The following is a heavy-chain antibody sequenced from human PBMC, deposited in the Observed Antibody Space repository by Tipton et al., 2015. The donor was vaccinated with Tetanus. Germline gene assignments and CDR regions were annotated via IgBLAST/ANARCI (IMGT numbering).Heavy chain of an antibody. CDR2: IYSPGTT. CDR3: ARDGGNYFYYGMNV. CDR1: GGSISNHY. J-gene: IGHJ6*02. V-gene: IGHV4-59*11. Sequence: TLSLTCTVSGGSISNHYWSWIRQPPGKGLEWIGYIYSPGTTSYAPSLRGRATISFDSVKNHFSLSLSSVTAADTAMYYCARDGGNYFYYGMNVWGQGAAVTVSS.